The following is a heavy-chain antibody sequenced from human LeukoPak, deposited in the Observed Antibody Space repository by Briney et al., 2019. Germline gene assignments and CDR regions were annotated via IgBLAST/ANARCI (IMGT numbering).Heavy chain of an antibody. CDR2: INPNSGGT. CDR3: ARVGDSWTYYFDY. V-gene: IGHV1-2*02. J-gene: IGHJ4*02. CDR1: GYTFTCYY. Sequence: ASVKVSCKASGYTFTCYYMHWVRQAPGQGLEWMGWINPNSGGTNYAQKFQGRVTMTRDTSISTAYMELSRLRSDDTAVYYCARVGDSWTYYFDYWGQGTLVTVSS. D-gene: IGHD3-16*01.